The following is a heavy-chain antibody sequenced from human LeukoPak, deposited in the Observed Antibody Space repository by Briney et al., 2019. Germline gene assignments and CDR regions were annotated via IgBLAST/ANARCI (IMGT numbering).Heavy chain of an antibody. V-gene: IGHV3-30-3*01. J-gene: IGHJ4*02. CDR2: ISYDGSNK. CDR3: ARDNAG. Sequence: PGGSLRLSCAASGFTFSSYAMHWVRQAPGKGLEWVAVISYDGSNKYYADSVKGRFTISRDNAKNSLYLQMNSLRAEDTAVYYCARDNAGWGQGTLVTVSS. CDR1: GFTFSSYA. D-gene: IGHD2-8*01.